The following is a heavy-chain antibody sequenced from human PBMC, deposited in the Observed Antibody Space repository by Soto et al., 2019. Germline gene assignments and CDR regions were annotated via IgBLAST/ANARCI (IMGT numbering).Heavy chain of an antibody. J-gene: IGHJ4*02. D-gene: IGHD6-19*01. V-gene: IGHV3-48*01. Sequence: PGGSLRLSCAASGFTFSSYSMNWVRQAPGKGLEWVSYISSSSSTIYYADSVKGRFTISRDNAKNSLYLQMNSLRAEDTAVYYCARDPRGPYSSGWPQAFDYWGQGTLVTVSS. CDR1: GFTFSSYS. CDR2: ISSSSSTI. CDR3: ARDPRGPYSSGWPQAFDY.